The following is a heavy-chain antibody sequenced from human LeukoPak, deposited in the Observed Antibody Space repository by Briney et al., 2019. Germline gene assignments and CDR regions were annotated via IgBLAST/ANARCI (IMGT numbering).Heavy chain of an antibody. CDR2: IFQRGYS. V-gene: IGHV4-38-2*01. CDR3: AGDKETTGNRRPNWFDP. CDR1: GYSISSGYY. J-gene: IGHJ5*02. D-gene: IGHD1-1*01. Sequence: SETLSLTCAVSGYSISSGYYWGWIRQPPGKGLQWIESIFQRGYSYYNPSLKSRVTISVDTSRNQFSLKLSSVTAADTAVYYCAGDKETTGNRRPNWFDPWGQGTLVTVSS.